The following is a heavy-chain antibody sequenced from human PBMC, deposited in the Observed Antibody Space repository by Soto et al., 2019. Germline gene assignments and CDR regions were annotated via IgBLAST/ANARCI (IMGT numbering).Heavy chain of an antibody. CDR2: MSYDGSNE. CDR3: AKDGSHNFDY. CDR1: GFTFSHYA. Sequence: ESGGGVVQPGRSLRLSCAASGFTFSHYAMHWVRQAPGKGLEWVALMSYDGSNEYYADSVKGGFTISRDNSKNTLYLQMNSLRAEDTAVYYCAKDGSHNFDYWGQGTLVTVSS. V-gene: IGHV3-30*18. D-gene: IGHD1-26*01. J-gene: IGHJ4*02.